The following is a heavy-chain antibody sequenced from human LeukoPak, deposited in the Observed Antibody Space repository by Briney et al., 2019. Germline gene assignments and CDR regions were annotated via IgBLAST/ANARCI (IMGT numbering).Heavy chain of an antibody. V-gene: IGHV3-48*01. CDR2: ISSSSSTI. CDR1: GFTFSSYS. CDR3: ARNDFWSGYYMDV. Sequence: GGSLRLSCAASGFTFSSYSMNWVRRAPGKGLEWVSYISSSSSTIYYADSVKGRFTISRDNAKNSLYLQMTSLRAEDTAVYYCARNDFWSGYYMDVWGKGTTVTVSS. D-gene: IGHD3-3*01. J-gene: IGHJ6*03.